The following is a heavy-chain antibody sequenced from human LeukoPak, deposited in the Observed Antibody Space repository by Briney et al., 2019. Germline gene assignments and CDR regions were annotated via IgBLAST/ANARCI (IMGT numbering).Heavy chain of an antibody. CDR1: GFSVSSDY. D-gene: IGHD3-10*01. Sequence: GGSLRLSCAASGFSVSSDYMSWVRQAPGKGLEWVSVIYVGGSGATYYADSVKGRFTMSRDNAKNTLYLQMNSLRAEDTAVYYCARARSLFDYWGQGTLVTVSS. V-gene: IGHV3-53*01. CDR3: ARARSLFDY. CDR2: IYVGGSGAT. J-gene: IGHJ4*02.